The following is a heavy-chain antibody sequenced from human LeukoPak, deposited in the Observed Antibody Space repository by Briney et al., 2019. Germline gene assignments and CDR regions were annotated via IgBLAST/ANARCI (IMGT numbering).Heavy chain of an antibody. V-gene: IGHV3-9*01. Sequence: GGSLRLSCAASGFTFDDYAIHWVRQAPGKGLEWVSGISWNSGSIGYADSVKGRFTISRDNAKNSLYLQMNSLRAEDTAVYYCAKDRPTWPIDYWGQGTLVTVSS. J-gene: IGHJ4*02. CDR2: ISWNSGSI. D-gene: IGHD5-12*01. CDR3: AKDRPTWPIDY. CDR1: GFTFDDYA.